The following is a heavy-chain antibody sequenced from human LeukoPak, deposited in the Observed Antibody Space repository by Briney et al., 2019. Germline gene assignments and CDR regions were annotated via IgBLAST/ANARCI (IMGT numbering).Heavy chain of an antibody. J-gene: IGHJ4*02. CDR2: IIPIFGTA. Sequence: SVKVSCKASGGTFSSYAISWVRQAPGQGLEWMGGIIPIFGTANYAQKFQGRVTITADESTSTAYMELSSLRSEDTAVYYCARGATPRRDGQYYSRWGQGTLVTVSS. CDR1: GGTFSSYA. CDR3: ARGATPRRDGQYYSR. D-gene: IGHD5-24*01. V-gene: IGHV1-69*13.